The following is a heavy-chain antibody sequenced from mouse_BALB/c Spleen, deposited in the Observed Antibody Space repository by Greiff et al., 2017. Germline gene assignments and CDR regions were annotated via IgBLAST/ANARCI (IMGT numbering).Heavy chain of an antibody. CDR1: GFNIKDYY. Sequence: EVQLQQSGAELVRSGASVKLSCTASGFNIKDYYMHWMKQRPEQGLEWIGWIDPENGDTEYAPKFQGKATMTADTSSNTAYLQLSSLTSEDTAVYYCNPTVVARAMDYWGQGTSVTVSS. D-gene: IGHD1-1*01. CDR2: IDPENGDT. CDR3: NPTVVARAMDY. V-gene: IGHV14-4*02. J-gene: IGHJ4*01.